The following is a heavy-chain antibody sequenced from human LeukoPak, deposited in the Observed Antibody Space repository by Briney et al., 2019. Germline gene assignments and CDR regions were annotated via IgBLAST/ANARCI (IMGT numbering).Heavy chain of an antibody. D-gene: IGHD3-22*01. J-gene: IGHJ6*02. CDR2: IGSSGSPT. V-gene: IGHV3-48*02. CDR1: GFAFSSYN. Sequence: PGGSLRLSCAASGFAFSSYNTNWVRQAPGKGLESISYIGSSGSPTHYADSVRGRFTISRDNAKNSLYLQMNSLRDDDTALYYCARRPYSDTSGRLSDVWGQGTTVTVSS. CDR3: ARRPYSDTSGRLSDV.